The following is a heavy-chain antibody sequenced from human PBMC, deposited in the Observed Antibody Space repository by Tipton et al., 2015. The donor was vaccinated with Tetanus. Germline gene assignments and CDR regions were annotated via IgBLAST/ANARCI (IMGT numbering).Heavy chain of an antibody. V-gene: IGHV4-59*01. D-gene: IGHD6-13*01. CDR1: GGSISSYY. CDR3: ARARFRAGPFDY. Sequence: TLSLTCTVSGGSISSYYWSWIRQPPGKGLEWIGYIYYSGGTNYDPSLKSRVTISVDTPKNQFSLKLSSVTAADTAVYYCARARFRAGPFDYWGQGTLVTVSS. CDR2: IYYSGGT. J-gene: IGHJ4*02.